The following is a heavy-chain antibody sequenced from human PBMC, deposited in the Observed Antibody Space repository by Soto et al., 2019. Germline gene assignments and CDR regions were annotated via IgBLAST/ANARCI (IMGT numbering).Heavy chain of an antibody. CDR3: AKTQHDFRYYDFWSGYHFAY. CDR2: ISGSGGST. CDR1: GFTFSSYA. J-gene: IGHJ4*02. D-gene: IGHD3-3*01. Sequence: EVQLLESGGGLVQPGGSLRLSCAASGFTFSSYAMSWVRQAPGKGLEWVSAISGSGGSTYYADSVKGRFTISRDNSKNTLYLQMNSLRAEDTAVYYCAKTQHDFRYYDFWSGYHFAYWGQGTLVTVSS. V-gene: IGHV3-23*01.